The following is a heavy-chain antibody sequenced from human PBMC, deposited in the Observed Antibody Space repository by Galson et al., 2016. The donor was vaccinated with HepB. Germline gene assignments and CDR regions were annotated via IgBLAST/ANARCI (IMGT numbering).Heavy chain of an antibody. CDR1: GFSFRSYG. CDR2: ISYDGSNK. J-gene: IGHJ4*02. Sequence: SLRLSCAASGFSFRSYGMHWVRQAPGKGLEWVAVISYDGSNKFYSDSVKGRVTISRDNSRNTLYLQMDSLRADDTAVYYCGRDRAVRSIDQWGQGALVTVSS. D-gene: IGHD6-19*01. V-gene: IGHV3-30*03. CDR3: GRDRAVRSIDQ.